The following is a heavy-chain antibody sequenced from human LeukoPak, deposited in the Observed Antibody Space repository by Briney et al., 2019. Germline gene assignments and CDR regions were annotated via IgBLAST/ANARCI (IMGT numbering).Heavy chain of an antibody. Sequence: GGSLRLSCAASGFTFSSYAMHWVRQAPGKGLEWVAVISYDGSNKYYPDSVKGRFTISRDNPKNTLYLQMNSLRAEDTAVYYCARETAIVDYWGQGTLVTVSS. CDR2: ISYDGSNK. J-gene: IGHJ4*02. CDR1: GFTFSSYA. D-gene: IGHD2-21*02. V-gene: IGHV3-30*04. CDR3: ARETAIVDY.